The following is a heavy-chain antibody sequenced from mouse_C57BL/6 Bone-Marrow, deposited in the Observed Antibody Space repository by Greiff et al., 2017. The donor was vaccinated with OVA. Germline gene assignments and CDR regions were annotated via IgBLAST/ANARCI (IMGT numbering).Heavy chain of an antibody. J-gene: IGHJ1*03. CDR1: GYTFTSYW. Sequence: QVQLQQPGAELVKPGASVKLSCKASGYTFTSYWMHWVKQRPGQGLEWIGMIHPNRGSTNYNEKFKSKATLTVDKSSSTAYMQLSSLTSEDSAVYYGARSGSSRYWYCDVWGTGTTVTVSS. CDR3: ARSGSSRYWYCDV. V-gene: IGHV1-64*01. CDR2: IHPNRGST. D-gene: IGHD1-1*01.